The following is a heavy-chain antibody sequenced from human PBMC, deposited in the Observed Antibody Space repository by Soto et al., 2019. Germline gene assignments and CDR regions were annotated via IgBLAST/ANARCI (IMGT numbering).Heavy chain of an antibody. CDR1: GFTCSSYG. CDR3: ARDVAASMHYFDY. D-gene: IGHD2-2*01. V-gene: IGHV3-33*01. J-gene: IGHJ4*02. CDR2: IWYDGSNK. Sequence: GRPLRLSWAASGFTCSSYGRHWVRQAPSKGLEWVAVIWYDGSNKYYADSVKGRFTISRDNSKNTLYLQMNSLRADDTSVYYCARDVAASMHYFDYWGQGPLLTASS.